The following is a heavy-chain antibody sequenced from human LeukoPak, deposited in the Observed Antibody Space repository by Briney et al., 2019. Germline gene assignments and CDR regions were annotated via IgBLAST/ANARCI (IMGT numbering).Heavy chain of an antibody. J-gene: IGHJ4*02. V-gene: IGHV4-30-2*01. CDR3: ARAFRTYADFDY. CDR2: IYHSGST. Sequence: PSETLSLTCTVSGGSISSGGYYWSWIRQPPGKGLEWIGYIYHSGSTYYNPSLKSRVTISVDRSKNQFSLKLSSVTAADTAVYYCARAFRTYADFDYWGQGTLVTVSS. D-gene: IGHD1-14*01. CDR1: GGSISSGGYY.